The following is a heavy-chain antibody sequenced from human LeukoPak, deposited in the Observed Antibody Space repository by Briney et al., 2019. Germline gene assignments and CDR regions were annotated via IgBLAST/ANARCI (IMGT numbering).Heavy chain of an antibody. Sequence: SETLSLTCTVSGGSISSSSYYWGWIRQPPGKGLEWIGSIYHSGSTYYNPSLKSRVTISVDTSKNQFSLKLSSVTAADTAVYYCARHDPAGYSSSWYGYWGQGTLVTVSS. V-gene: IGHV4-39*01. J-gene: IGHJ4*02. D-gene: IGHD6-13*01. CDR1: GGSISSSSYY. CDR2: IYHSGST. CDR3: ARHDPAGYSSSWYGY.